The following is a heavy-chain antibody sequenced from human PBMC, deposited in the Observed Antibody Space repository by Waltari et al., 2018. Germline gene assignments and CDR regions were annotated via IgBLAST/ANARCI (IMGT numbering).Heavy chain of an antibody. CDR3: ARQAALTAREFDY. D-gene: IGHD6-25*01. CDR1: GGSISSRSYY. Sequence: QLQLQESGPGLVKPSETLSLTCTVSGGSISSRSYYWGWIRQPPGKGLEWIGSIYYSGSTYYNPSLKSRVTISVDTSKNQFSLKLSSVTAADTAVYYCARQAALTAREFDYWGQGTLVTVSS. J-gene: IGHJ4*02. V-gene: IGHV4-39*01. CDR2: IYYSGST.